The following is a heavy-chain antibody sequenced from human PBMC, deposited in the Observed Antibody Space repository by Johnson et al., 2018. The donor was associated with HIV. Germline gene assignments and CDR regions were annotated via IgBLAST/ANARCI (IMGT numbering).Heavy chain of an antibody. D-gene: IGHD3-10*01. V-gene: IGHV3-33*06. CDR3: AKSPFTMVRGLAGDAFDI. CDR2: IWYDGTNK. CDR1: GFTFSSYG. Sequence: QVQVVESGGGVVQPGKSLRLSCVASGFTFSSYGMHWVRQAPGRGLEWVAVIWYDGTNKYYADSVKDRFTISRDNSKNTLSLQMNSLRAEDTAVYSCAKSPFTMVRGLAGDAFDIWGQGTMVTVSS. J-gene: IGHJ3*02.